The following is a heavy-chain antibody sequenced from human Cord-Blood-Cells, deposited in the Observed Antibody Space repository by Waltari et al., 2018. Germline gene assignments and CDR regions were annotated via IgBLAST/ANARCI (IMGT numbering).Heavy chain of an antibody. CDR3: ARDPDTYCGGDCHNWFDP. J-gene: IGHJ5*02. CDR1: GYTFTGYY. V-gene: IGHV1-2*02. CDR2: INTNSGGT. D-gene: IGHD2-21*02. Sequence: QVQLVQSGAEVKKPGASVKVSCKASGYTFTGYYMHWVRQAPGQGLEWMGWINTNSGGTNYAQKFQGRVTMTRETSISTAYMELGRLRSDDTAVYYCARDPDTYCGGDCHNWFDPWGQGTLVTVSS.